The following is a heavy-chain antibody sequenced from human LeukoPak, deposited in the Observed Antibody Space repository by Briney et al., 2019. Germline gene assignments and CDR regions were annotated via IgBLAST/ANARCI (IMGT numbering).Heavy chain of an antibody. CDR3: ARALTHCGGDCYNFDY. CDR1: GESFSGYY. J-gene: IGHJ4*02. V-gene: IGHV4-34*01. D-gene: IGHD2-21*02. Sequence: SETLSLTCAVYGESFSGYYWSWIRQPPEEGLGWIGEINHGGITNYNPSLKSRVTISADTSKNQFSLRLTSVTAADTAVYYCARALTHCGGDCYNFDYWGQGTLVAVSS. CDR2: INHGGIT.